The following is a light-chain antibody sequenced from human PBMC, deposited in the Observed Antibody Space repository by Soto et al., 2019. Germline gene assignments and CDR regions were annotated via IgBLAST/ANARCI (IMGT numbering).Light chain of an antibody. Sequence: QSALTQPPSASGSPGQSVTISCTGTSSDVGGYNYVSWYQQHPGKAPKLMIYEVSYRPSGVSDRFSGSKSGNTASLTVSGLQAEDEADYYCSSYAGSSTVFGTGTRSPS. CDR2: EVS. CDR1: SSDVGGYNY. V-gene: IGLV2-8*01. J-gene: IGLJ1*01. CDR3: SSYAGSSTV.